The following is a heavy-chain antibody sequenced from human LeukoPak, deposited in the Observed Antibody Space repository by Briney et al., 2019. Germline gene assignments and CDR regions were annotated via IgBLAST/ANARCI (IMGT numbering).Heavy chain of an antibody. V-gene: IGHV1-69*04. CDR1: GYTFTSYA. J-gene: IGHJ4*02. D-gene: IGHD3-22*01. CDR2: IIPILGIA. CDR3: ARVPRRSNYYDSSGYFDY. Sequence: ASVKVSCKASGYTFTSYAISWVRQAPGQGLEWMGRIIPILGIANYAQKFQGRVTITADKSTSTAYMELSSLRSEDTAVYYCARVPRRSNYYDSSGYFDYWGQGTLVTVSS.